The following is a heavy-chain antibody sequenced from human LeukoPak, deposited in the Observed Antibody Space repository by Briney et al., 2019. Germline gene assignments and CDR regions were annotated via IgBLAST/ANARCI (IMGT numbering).Heavy chain of an antibody. D-gene: IGHD2-15*01. CDR1: GFTFSSYA. Sequence: GGSLRLSCAASGFTFSSYAMHWVRQAPGKGLEWVAVISYDGSNKYYADSVKGRFTISRDNSKNTLFLQMNSLRAEDTAVYYCAKNLYCGGGSCYPSALGMDVWGQGTTVTVSS. CDR2: ISYDGSNK. V-gene: IGHV3-30-3*01. CDR3: AKNLYCGGGSCYPSALGMDV. J-gene: IGHJ6*02.